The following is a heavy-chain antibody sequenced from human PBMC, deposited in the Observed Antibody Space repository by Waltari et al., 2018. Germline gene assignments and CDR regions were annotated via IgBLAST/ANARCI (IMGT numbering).Heavy chain of an antibody. CDR3: ARAMTTVDGRGYYYYMDV. CDR1: GGTFSSYA. J-gene: IGHJ6*03. CDR2: IIPIFGTA. Sequence: QVQLVQSGAEVKKPGSSVKVSCTASGGTFSSYAVSWVRRAPGQGLEWMGRIIPIFGTANYAQKFQGRVTITADKSTSTAYMELSSLRSEDTAVYYCARAMTTVDGRGYYYYMDVWGKGTTVTISS. V-gene: IGHV1-69*13. D-gene: IGHD4-17*01.